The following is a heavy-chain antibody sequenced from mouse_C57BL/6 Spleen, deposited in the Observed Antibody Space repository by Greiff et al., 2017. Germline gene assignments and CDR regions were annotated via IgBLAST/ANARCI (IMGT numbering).Heavy chain of an antibody. CDR3: ARDYGSSQYYFDY. Sequence: DVHLVESGGGLVKPGGSLKLSCAASGFTFSDYGMHWVRQAPEKGLEWVAYISSGSSTIYYADTVKGRFPISRDNAKNTLFLQMTSLRSEDTAMYYCARDYGSSQYYFDYWGQGTTLTVSS. CDR2: ISSGSSTI. D-gene: IGHD1-1*01. J-gene: IGHJ2*01. CDR1: GFTFSDYG. V-gene: IGHV5-17*01.